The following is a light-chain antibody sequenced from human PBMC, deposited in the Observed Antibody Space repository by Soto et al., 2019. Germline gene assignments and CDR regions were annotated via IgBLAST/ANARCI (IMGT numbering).Light chain of an antibody. V-gene: IGKV3-20*01. CDR2: GAS. CDR1: QSVSSAY. Sequence: EIVLTQSPGTLSLSPGERATLSCRASQSVSSAYLAWYQQIPGQAPRRLIDGASSRATGSPDRFSGSGSGPDFTLTISGLEPEDVAVYYGQQSGSSGYTLGQGTKLEIK. J-gene: IGKJ2*01. CDR3: QQSGSSGYT.